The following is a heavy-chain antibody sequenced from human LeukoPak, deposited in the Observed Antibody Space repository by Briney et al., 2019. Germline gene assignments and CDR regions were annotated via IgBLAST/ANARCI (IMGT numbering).Heavy chain of an antibody. J-gene: IGHJ4*02. Sequence: LRLSCAASGFTFSSYWMSWIRQPPGKGLEWIGYIYHSGSTYYNPSLKSRVTISVDRSKNQFSLKLRSVTAADTAVYYCARDSRGGLPYYWGQGTLVTVSS. CDR3: ARDSRGGLPYY. CDR1: GFTFSSYW. CDR2: IYHSGST. D-gene: IGHD3-16*01. V-gene: IGHV4-30-2*01.